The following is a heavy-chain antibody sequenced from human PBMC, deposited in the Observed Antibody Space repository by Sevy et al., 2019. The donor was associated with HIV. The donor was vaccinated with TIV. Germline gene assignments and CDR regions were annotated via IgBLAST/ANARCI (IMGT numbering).Heavy chain of an antibody. CDR3: ARDRGSYDYYYYMDV. Sequence: SETLSLTCTVSGGSISSGGYYWSWIRQHPGKGLEWIGYIYYSGSTYYHPSLKSRVTISVDTSKNQFSLKLSSVTAADTAVYYCARDRGSYDYYYYMDVWGKGTTVTVSS. V-gene: IGHV4-31*03. CDR2: IYYSGST. D-gene: IGHD3-16*01. CDR1: GGSISSGGYY. J-gene: IGHJ6*03.